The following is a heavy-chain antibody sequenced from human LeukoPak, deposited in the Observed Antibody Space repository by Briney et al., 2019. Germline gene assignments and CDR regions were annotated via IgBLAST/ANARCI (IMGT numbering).Heavy chain of an antibody. Sequence: GGSLRLSCAASGFTFSSYGMHWVRQAPGKGLEWVAVISYDGSNKYYADSVKGRFTISRDNSKNTLYLQMYSLRAEDTAVYYCAKVLPPLRLYGMDVWGQGTTVTVSS. V-gene: IGHV3-30*18. CDR1: GFTFSSYG. J-gene: IGHJ6*02. CDR2: ISYDGSNK. D-gene: IGHD4-17*01. CDR3: AKVLPPLRLYGMDV.